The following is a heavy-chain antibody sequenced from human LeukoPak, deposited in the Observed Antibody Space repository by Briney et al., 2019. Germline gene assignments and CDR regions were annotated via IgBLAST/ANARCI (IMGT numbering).Heavy chain of an antibody. CDR2: INPNSGGT. J-gene: IGHJ4*02. D-gene: IGHD6-6*01. Sequence: ASVKVSCKASGYAFTDYYMHWVRQAPGQGLEWMGWINPNSGGTNYAQKFQGRVTMTRDTSISTVYMEMSRLRSDDTAVYYCARESVPAVAARRGLNYWGQGTLVAVSS. CDR3: ARESVPAVAARRGLNY. CDR1: GYAFTDYY. V-gene: IGHV1-2*02.